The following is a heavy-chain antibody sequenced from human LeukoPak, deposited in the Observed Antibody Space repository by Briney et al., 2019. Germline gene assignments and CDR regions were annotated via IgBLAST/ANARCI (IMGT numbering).Heavy chain of an antibody. CDR2: TSGYNGDT. V-gene: IGHV1-18*01. CDR3: ARGAAWSDKYNWFDP. CDR1: GYTFTTYG. Sequence: ASVKVSCKASGYTFTTYGITWVRQPPGQGLEWMGWTSGYNGDTNYAQKLQGRVTMTTDTSTSTAYMELSRLRSDDTAVYYCARGAAWSDKYNWFDPWGQGTLVTVSS. J-gene: IGHJ5*02. D-gene: IGHD3-3*01.